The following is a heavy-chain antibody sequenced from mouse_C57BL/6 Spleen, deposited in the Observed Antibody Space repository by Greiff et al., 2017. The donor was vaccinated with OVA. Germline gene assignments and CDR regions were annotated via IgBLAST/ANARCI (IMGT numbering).Heavy chain of an antibody. D-gene: IGHD2-1*01. CDR1: GYTFTSYW. Sequence: QVQLQQPGAELVRPGSSVKLSCTASGYTFTSYWMDWVKQRPGQGLEWIGNISPSDSETHYNQKFKDKAPLTVDKSSSTAYMQLSSLTSEDSAVYYCARAGGNSLDYWGQGTTLTVSS. V-gene: IGHV1-61*01. CDR2: ISPSDSET. J-gene: IGHJ2*01. CDR3: ARAGGNSLDY.